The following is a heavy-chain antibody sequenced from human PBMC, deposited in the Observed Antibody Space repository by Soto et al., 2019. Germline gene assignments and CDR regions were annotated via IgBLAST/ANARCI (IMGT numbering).Heavy chain of an antibody. Sequence: EVQLLESGGGLVQPGGSLRLSCAASGFTFSSYAMTWVRQAPGKGLEWVSTISGSGAGTDYAESVKGRFTISRDNSKNTQYLQMNSLRAEDRAVYYCAKTYGSSWYYFDNWGQGTLVTVSS. CDR2: ISGSGAGT. V-gene: IGHV3-23*01. J-gene: IGHJ4*02. D-gene: IGHD6-13*01. CDR3: AKTYGSSWYYFDN. CDR1: GFTFSSYA.